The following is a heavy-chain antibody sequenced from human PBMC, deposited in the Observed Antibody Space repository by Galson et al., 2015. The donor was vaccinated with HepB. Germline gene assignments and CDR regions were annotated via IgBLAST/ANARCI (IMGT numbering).Heavy chain of an antibody. CDR2: IIPIFGTA. CDR3: AREGGGYSNGHFDY. CDR1: GGTFSSYA. Sequence: SVKVSCKASGGTFSSYAISWVRQAPGQGLEWMGGIIPIFGTANYAQKFQGRVTITADKSTSTAYMELSSLRSEDTAVYYWAREGGGYSNGHFDYWGQGTLVTVSS. V-gene: IGHV1-69*06. D-gene: IGHD6-19*01. J-gene: IGHJ4*02.